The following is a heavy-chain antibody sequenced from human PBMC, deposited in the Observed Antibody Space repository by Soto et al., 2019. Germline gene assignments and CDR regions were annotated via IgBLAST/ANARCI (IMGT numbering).Heavy chain of an antibody. CDR1: GFTFSSYA. J-gene: IGHJ4*02. V-gene: IGHV3-23*01. Sequence: PGGSLRLSCAASGFTFSSYAMSWVRQAPGKGLEWVSAISGSGGSTYYADSVKGRFTISRDNSKNKLYLQMNSLRAEDTAVYYCAKDQGRLPSGPFDYWGQGTLVTVSS. CDR2: ISGSGGST. D-gene: IGHD5-12*01. CDR3: AKDQGRLPSGPFDY.